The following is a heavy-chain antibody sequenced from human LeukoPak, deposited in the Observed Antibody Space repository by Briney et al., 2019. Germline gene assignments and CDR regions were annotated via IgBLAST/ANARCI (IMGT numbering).Heavy chain of an antibody. CDR2: INPSGGST. V-gene: IGHV1-46*01. J-gene: IGHJ4*02. CDR3: ARDLAAAAPSGSL. Sequence: GASVKVSCTASGYTFTSYYMHWVRQAPGQGLEWMGIINPSGGSTSYAQKFQGRVTMTRDMSTSTVYMELSSLRSEDTAVYHCARDLAAAAPSGSLWGQGTLVTVSS. CDR1: GYTFTSYY. D-gene: IGHD6-13*01.